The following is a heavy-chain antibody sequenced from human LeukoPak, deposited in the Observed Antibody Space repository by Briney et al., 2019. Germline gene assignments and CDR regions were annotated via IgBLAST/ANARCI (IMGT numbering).Heavy chain of an antibody. CDR3: ARESSWSFDY. Sequence: GGSLRLSCAVSGFTFSDYYMTWIRQAPGKGLEWISYISSSGSNIYYADSVKGRFTIARDNAKNSVYLQMNSLRVEETAVYYCARESSWSFDYWGQGTLLTVSS. V-gene: IGHV3-11*01. D-gene: IGHD6-13*01. CDR2: ISSSGSNI. J-gene: IGHJ4*02. CDR1: GFTFSDYY.